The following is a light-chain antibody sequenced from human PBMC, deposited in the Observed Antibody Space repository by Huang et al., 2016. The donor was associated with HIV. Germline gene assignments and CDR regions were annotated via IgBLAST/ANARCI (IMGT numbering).Light chain of an antibody. CDR3: QQYSNWPPMYT. CDR1: QSVSRN. V-gene: IGKV3-15*01. Sequence: EIVLTQSPATRSMSPGQRATLSCRASQSVSRNLAWFQQKPGQAPRRLIYGASTRATGIPARFSGSGSGTEFTLTISSLQSEDFAVYYCQQYSNWPPMYTFGQGPSWRS. CDR2: GAS. J-gene: IGKJ2*01.